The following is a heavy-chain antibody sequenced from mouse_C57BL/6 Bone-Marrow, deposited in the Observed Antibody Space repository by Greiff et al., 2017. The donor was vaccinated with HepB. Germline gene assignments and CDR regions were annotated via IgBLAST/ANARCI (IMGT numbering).Heavy chain of an antibody. D-gene: IGHD1-1*01. J-gene: IGHJ2*01. CDR2: IYPGDGDT. V-gene: IGHV1-82*01. Sequence: QVQLQQSGPELVKPGASVKISCKASGYAFSSSWMNWVKQRPGKGLEWIGRIYPGDGDTNYNGKFKGKATLTADTSSSTAYRQLSSLTSEDSAVYFCARFYYYGSSYLYDDWGQGTTRTVSS. CDR3: ARFYYYGSSYLYDD. CDR1: GYAFSSSW.